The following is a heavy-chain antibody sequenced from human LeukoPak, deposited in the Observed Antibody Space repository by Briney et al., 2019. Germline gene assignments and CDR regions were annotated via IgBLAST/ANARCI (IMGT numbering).Heavy chain of an antibody. J-gene: IGHJ6*03. D-gene: IGHD4-17*01. CDR1: GFTVSSNY. CDR3: ARVEGYGDPFGGNYYYYMDV. V-gene: IGHV3-53*01. Sequence: PGGSLRLSCAASGFTVSSNYMSWVRQAPGKGLEWVSVIYSGGSTYYADSVKGRFTISRDNSKNTLYLQMNSLRAEDTAVYYCARVEGYGDPFGGNYYYYMDVWGKGTTVTVSS. CDR2: IYSGGST.